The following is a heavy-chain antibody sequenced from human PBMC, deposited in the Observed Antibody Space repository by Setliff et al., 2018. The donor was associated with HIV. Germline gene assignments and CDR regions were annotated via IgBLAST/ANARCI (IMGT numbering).Heavy chain of an antibody. D-gene: IGHD1-26*01. CDR1: GYTFTSYG. Sequence: ASVKVSCKASGYTFTSYGISWVRQAPGQGLQWMGWISAYNGNTNYAQKLKGRVTMTTDTSTSTAYMELRSLRADDTAVYYCARDTIVGATPVVGYWGQGNLVTVSS. J-gene: IGHJ4*02. CDR2: ISAYNGNT. CDR3: ARDTIVGATPVVGY. V-gene: IGHV1-18*01.